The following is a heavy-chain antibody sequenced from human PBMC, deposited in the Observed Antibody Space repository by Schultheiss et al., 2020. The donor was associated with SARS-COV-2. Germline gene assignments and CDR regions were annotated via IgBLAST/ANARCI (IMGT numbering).Heavy chain of an antibody. CDR2: IYPGDSDT. D-gene: IGHD2-2*01. V-gene: IGHV5-51*01. CDR3: ASNSDGPAGVYYYYGMDV. CDR1: GYSFTSYW. J-gene: IGHJ6*02. Sequence: GESLKISCKGSGYSFTSYWIGWVRQMPGKGLEWMGIIYPGDSDTRYSPSFQGQVTISADKSISTAYLQWSSLKASDTAMYYCASNSDGPAGVYYYYGMDVWGQGTTVTVSS.